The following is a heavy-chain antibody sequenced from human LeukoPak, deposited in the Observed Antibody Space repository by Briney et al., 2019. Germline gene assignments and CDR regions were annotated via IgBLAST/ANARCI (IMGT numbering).Heavy chain of an antibody. V-gene: IGHV3-7*03. Sequence: PGGSLRLSCAASGFTFSSYWMNWARQAPGKGLEWVASINHNGNVNYYVDSVKGRFTISRDNAKNLLYLQMNSLRAEDTAVYYCARDREGWTDRGYFDLWGQGSLVIVSS. J-gene: IGHJ4*02. CDR3: ARDREGWTDRGYFDL. D-gene: IGHD1-1*01. CDR2: INHNGNVN. CDR1: GFTFSSYW.